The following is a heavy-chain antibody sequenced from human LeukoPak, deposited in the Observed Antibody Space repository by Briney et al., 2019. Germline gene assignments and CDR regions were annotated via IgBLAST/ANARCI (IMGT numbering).Heavy chain of an antibody. V-gene: IGHV4-4*07. D-gene: IGHD6-13*01. Sequence: SETLSLTCTVSGGSINSYYWSWNRQPAGKGLEWIGRIYSSGSTNYNPSLKGRVSMSVDTSKNQFSLKLTSVTAADTAVYYCARRIAAANFDYWGQGTLVTVSS. CDR2: IYSSGST. J-gene: IGHJ4*02. CDR1: GGSINSYY. CDR3: ARRIAAANFDY.